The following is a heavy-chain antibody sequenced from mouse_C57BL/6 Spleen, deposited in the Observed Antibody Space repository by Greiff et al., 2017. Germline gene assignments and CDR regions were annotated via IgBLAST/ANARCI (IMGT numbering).Heavy chain of an antibody. D-gene: IGHD1-1*01. CDR3: ARRYYGRGAMDY. CDR2: IVPSDSYT. J-gene: IGHJ4*01. Sequence: QVQLQQPGAELVMPGASVKLSCTASGYTFTSYWMHWVKQRPGQGLEWSGEIVPSDSYTNYNQKSKGKSTLTVDKSSSPAYMQLSSLTYEDSAVYYCARRYYGRGAMDYWGQGTSVTVSS. V-gene: IGHV1-69*01. CDR1: GYTFTSYW.